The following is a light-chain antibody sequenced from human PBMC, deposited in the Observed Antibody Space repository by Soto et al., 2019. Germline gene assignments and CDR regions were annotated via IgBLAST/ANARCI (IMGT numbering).Light chain of an antibody. CDR2: GAS. CDR1: QSVSSSN. CDR3: QQNNAWPRT. J-gene: IGKJ1*01. Sequence: EIVMTQSPATLSVSPGERATLSCRASQSVSSSNLAWYQQKPGQAPRLLIYGASTRATGIPARFSGSGSGTEFTLTISSLQSEDFAVYYCQQNNAWPRTFGQGTKVEIK. V-gene: IGKV3-15*01.